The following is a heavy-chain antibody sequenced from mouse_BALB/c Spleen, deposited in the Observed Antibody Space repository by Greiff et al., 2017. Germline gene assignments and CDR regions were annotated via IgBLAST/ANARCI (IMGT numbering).Heavy chain of an antibody. D-gene: IGHD2-4*01. J-gene: IGHJ2*01. CDR3: ARPYDYGHYFDY. CDR1: GYTFTDYV. Sequence: QVQLKESGPELVKPGASVKMSCKASGYTFTDYVISWVKQRTGQGLEWIGEIYPGSGSTYYNEKFKGKATLTADKSSNTAYMQLSSLTSEDSAVYFCARPYDYGHYFDYWGQGTTLTVSS. CDR2: IYPGSGST. V-gene: IGHV1-77*01.